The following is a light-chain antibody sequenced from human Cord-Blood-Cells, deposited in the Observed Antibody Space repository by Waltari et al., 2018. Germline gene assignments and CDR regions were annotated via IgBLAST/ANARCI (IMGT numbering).Light chain of an antibody. Sequence: SYELTQPPSVSVSPGQTARITCPGDALPKKFAYWYQQKSGQAPVLVIYEDSKQPSGIPERFSGSSSGTMATLTISGAQVEDEADYYCYSTDSSGNRVFGGGTKLTVL. V-gene: IGLV3-10*01. CDR1: ALPKKF. J-gene: IGLJ3*02. CDR3: YSTDSSGNRV. CDR2: EDS.